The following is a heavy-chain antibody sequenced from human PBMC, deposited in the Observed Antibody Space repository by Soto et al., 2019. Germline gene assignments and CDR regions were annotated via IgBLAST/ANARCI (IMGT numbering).Heavy chain of an antibody. CDR2: ISGSGGST. J-gene: IGHJ3*02. V-gene: IGHV3-23*01. CDR3: AKDRVYYYDSSGSDAFDI. Sequence: EVQLLESGGGLVQPGGSLRLSCAASGFTFSSYAMSWVRQAPGKGLEWVSAISGSGGSTYYADSVKGRFTISRDNSKNTLYLQMNSLRAEDTAVYYCAKDRVYYYDSSGSDAFDIWGQGTMVTVSS. CDR1: GFTFSSYA. D-gene: IGHD3-22*01.